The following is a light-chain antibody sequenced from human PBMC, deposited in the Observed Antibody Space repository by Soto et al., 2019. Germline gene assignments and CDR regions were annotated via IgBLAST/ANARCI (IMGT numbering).Light chain of an antibody. J-gene: IGKJ1*01. CDR3: HQYDSWT. V-gene: IGKV3-20*01. Sequence: ILLTQSPGTLSLSPGERATLSCRASQSVSSSYLAWYQQKPGHAPRLLIYGASSRATGIPDRFSGTGSGTDFTLTISRMEPEDFAVYYCHQYDSWTFGQGTKVDIK. CDR1: QSVSSSY. CDR2: GAS.